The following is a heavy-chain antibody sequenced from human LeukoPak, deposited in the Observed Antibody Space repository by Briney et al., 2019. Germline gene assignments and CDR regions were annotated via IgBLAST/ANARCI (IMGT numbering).Heavy chain of an antibody. CDR3: ARDAYDDASES. V-gene: IGHV3-7*01. D-gene: IGHD3-3*01. Sequence: GGSLRLSCAASGFTFSGYWMTRVRQAPGKGLEWVANLRPDGSDKYYADPVKGRFTISRDNAKNSLYLQMNGLRADDTAIYYCARDAYDDASESWGQGTLVTVSS. CDR1: GFTFSGYW. CDR2: LRPDGSDK. J-gene: IGHJ5*02.